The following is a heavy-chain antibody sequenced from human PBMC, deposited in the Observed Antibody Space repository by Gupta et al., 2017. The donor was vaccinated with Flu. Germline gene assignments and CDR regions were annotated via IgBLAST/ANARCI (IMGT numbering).Heavy chain of an antibody. Sequence: AASGFTFSSSYLQWVRQAPGKGLVWVSRINPDGSSTTYAESVKGRFTISRDNAKNTLYLQMNRLGDDDTAVYYCATATSGCWGQGTRVTVSS. CDR1: GFTFSSSY. D-gene: IGHD1-1*01. CDR2: INPDGSST. V-gene: IGHV3-74*03. CDR3: ATATSGC. J-gene: IGHJ4*02.